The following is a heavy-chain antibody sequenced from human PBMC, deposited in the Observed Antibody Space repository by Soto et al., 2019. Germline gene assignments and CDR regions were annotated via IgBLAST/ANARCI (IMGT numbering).Heavy chain of an antibody. CDR3: ARAPVIPIWLGEELVMDF. J-gene: IGHJ6*02. Sequence: ASVKVSCKAAGYTFTGYYMHWVRQAPGQGLEWMGWINPNSGGTNYAQKFQGRVTMTRDTSISTAYMELSRLRSDDTAVYYCARAPVIPIWLGEELVMDFWGQGPTVPVS. CDR1: GYTFTGYY. V-gene: IGHV1-2*02. CDR2: INPNSGGT. D-gene: IGHD3-10*01.